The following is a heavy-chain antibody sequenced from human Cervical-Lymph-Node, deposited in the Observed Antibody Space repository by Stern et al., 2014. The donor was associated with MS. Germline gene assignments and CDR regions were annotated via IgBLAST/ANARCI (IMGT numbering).Heavy chain of an antibody. D-gene: IGHD4-23*01. V-gene: IGHV4-59*01. CDR2: VYYNGTT. J-gene: IGHJ4*02. Sequence: VHLVESGPGLVKPSETLSLTCTVSGGSIRTFSWSWIRQPPGRGLEWIGRVYYNGTTTHNPSLKSRVTMSVDTSKSQLSLRLHSVTAADTAVYYCARHSVGVKDFDSWGQGTLVTVSS. CDR1: GGSIRTFS. CDR3: ARHSVGVKDFDS.